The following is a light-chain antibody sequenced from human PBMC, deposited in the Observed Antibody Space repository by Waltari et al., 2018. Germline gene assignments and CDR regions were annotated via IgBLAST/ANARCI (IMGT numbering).Light chain of an antibody. CDR3: QVWDNSSDHPI. CDR1: HIRSTI. Sequence: SYVLTQPPSVSVAPGKTAGITCGGDHIRSTILHWYKQKPGQAPVLVIYYDSDRPSGIPERFSGSNSGSTATLTISRVEAGDEADYYCQVWDNSSDHPIFGGGTKLTVL. J-gene: IGLJ2*01. V-gene: IGLV3-21*04. CDR2: YDS.